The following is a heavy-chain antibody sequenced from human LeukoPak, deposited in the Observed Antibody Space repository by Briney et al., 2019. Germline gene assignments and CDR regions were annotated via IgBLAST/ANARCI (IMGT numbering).Heavy chain of an antibody. J-gene: IGHJ5*02. D-gene: IGHD3-3*01. CDR2: MNPNSGNT. CDR3: ARGWSGYYDFWSGYYNHNWFDP. Sequence: ASVKVSCKASGYTFTSYDINWVRQATGQGLEWMGWMNPNSGNTGYAQKFQGRVTMTRNTSISTAYMELSSPRSEDTAVYYCARGWSGYYDFWSGYYNHNWFDPWGQGTLVTVSS. CDR1: GYTFTSYD. V-gene: IGHV1-8*01.